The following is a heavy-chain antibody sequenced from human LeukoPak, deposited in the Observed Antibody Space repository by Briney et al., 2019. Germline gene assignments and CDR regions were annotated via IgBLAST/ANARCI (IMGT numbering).Heavy chain of an antibody. J-gene: IGHJ4*02. CDR2: INPNSGGT. Sequence: GASVKVSCKASGYTFTGYCMHWVRQAPGQGLEWMGRINPNSGGTNYAQKFQGRVTMTRDTSISTAYMELSRLRSDDTAVYYCARDHTFALVVTLLYYWGQGTLVTVSS. V-gene: IGHV1-2*06. CDR1: GYTFTGYC. CDR3: ARDHTFALVVTLLYY. D-gene: IGHD4-23*01.